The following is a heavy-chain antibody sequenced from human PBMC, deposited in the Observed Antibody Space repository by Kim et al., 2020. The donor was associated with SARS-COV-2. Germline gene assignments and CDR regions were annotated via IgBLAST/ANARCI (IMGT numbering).Heavy chain of an antibody. Sequence: SETLSLTCTVSGGSISSYYWSWIRQPAGKGLEWIGRIYTSGSTNYNPSLKSRVTMSVDTSKNQFSLKLSSVTAADTAVYYCAREDAALEGYSYGSSYMDVWGQGTTVTVSS. D-gene: IGHD5-18*01. J-gene: IGHJ6*02. CDR2: IYTSGST. CDR3: AREDAALEGYSYGSSYMDV. CDR1: GGSISSYY. V-gene: IGHV4-4*07.